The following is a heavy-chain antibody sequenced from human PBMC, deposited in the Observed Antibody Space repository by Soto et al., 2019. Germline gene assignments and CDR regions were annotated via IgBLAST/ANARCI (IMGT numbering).Heavy chain of an antibody. CDR1: GFTFSSYG. V-gene: IGHV3-33*01. Sequence: QVQLVESGGGVVQPGRSLRLSCAASGFTFSSYGMHWVRQAPGKGLEGVAVIWYDGSNKYYADSVKGRFTISRDNSKNTLYRQMISLRAEYTSVYYCARDRTGRGDYWGQGTLVTVSS. CDR3: ARDRTGRGDY. CDR2: IWYDGSNK. J-gene: IGHJ4*02. D-gene: IGHD2-15*01.